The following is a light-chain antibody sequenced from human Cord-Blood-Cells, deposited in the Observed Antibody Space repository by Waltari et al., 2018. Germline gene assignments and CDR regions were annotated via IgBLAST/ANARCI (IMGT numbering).Light chain of an antibody. CDR1: SSDVGGYNY. V-gene: IGLV2-14*01. Sequence: QSALTQPASVSGSPGQSITISCTGTSSDVGGYNYVSWYQQHPGKAPKRMIYDVSNRPSGVSNRFSGSKSGNTASLTISGLQAEDGADYYCSSYTSSSTYVFGTGTKVTVL. CDR2: DVS. J-gene: IGLJ1*01. CDR3: SSYTSSSTYV.